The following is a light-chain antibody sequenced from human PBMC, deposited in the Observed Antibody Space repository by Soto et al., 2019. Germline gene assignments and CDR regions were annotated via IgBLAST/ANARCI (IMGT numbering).Light chain of an antibody. CDR3: SSYTSTSTLV. Sequence: QSALTQPASVSGSPGQSITISCTGTSSDVGGYNYVSWYQQHPGKAPKLMIYEVSNRPSGVSNRFSGSKSGNTSSLTISGLPAEEEADYYYSSYTSTSTLVFGGGTKLTVL. V-gene: IGLV2-14*01. J-gene: IGLJ2*01. CDR1: SSDVGGYNY. CDR2: EVS.